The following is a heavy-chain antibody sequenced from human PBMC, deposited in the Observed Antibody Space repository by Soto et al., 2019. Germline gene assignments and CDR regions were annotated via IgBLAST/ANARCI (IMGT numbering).Heavy chain of an antibody. CDR3: TTDWYGSGSPHTFDY. D-gene: IGHD3-10*01. CDR1: GFTFSNAW. J-gene: IGHJ4*02. V-gene: IGHV3-15*07. Sequence: PGGSLRLSCAASGFTFSNAWMNWVRQAPGKGLEWVGRIKSKTVGGTTDYAAPVKGRFTISRDDSKNTQYLQMNSLKTEDTAVYYCTTDWYGSGSPHTFDYWGQGTLVTVSS. CDR2: IKSKTVGGTT.